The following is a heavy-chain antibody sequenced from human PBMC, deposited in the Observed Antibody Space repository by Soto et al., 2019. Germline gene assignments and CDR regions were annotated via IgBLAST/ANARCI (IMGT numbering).Heavy chain of an antibody. CDR3: AKDQLHSGDGAFDI. CDR2: ISYDGSNK. V-gene: IGHV3-30*18. Sequence: RGSLGLACASYQFTFSIYAMHWVRQAPGKGLEWVAVISYDGSNKYYADSVKGRFTISRDNSKNTLYLQMNSLRAEDTAVYYRAKDQLHSGDGAFDIWGQGTMVTVSS. D-gene: IGHD1-26*01. CDR1: QFTFSIYA. J-gene: IGHJ3*02.